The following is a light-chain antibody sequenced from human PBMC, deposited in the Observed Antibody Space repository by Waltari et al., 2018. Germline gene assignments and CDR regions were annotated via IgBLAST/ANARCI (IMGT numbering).Light chain of an antibody. J-gene: IGKJ1*01. Sequence: DIVMTQSPDSLSVALGERATINCKSSQSFLFTSNYKNHLAWYQQKPGQPPKLLKYWASTRESGVPDRFSGSGSRTDFTLTISSLQADDVAVYYCQQYYNTPWTFGQGTRVEIK. V-gene: IGKV4-1*01. CDR3: QQYYNTPWT. CDR2: WAS. CDR1: QSFLFTSNYKNH.